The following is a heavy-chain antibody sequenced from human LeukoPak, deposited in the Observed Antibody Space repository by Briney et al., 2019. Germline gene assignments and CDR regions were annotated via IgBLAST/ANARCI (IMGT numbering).Heavy chain of an antibody. CDR2: IKQDGSEK. CDR1: GFTFSSYW. V-gene: IGHV3-7*01. Sequence: PGGSLRLSCAASGFTFSSYWMSWVRQAPGKGLEWVANIKQDGSEKYYVDSVKGRFTISRDNAKNSLYLQMNSLIAEDTAVYYCARDARYFDWLLSRYFDYWGQGTLVTVSS. J-gene: IGHJ4*02. D-gene: IGHD3-9*01. CDR3: ARDARYFDWLLSRYFDY.